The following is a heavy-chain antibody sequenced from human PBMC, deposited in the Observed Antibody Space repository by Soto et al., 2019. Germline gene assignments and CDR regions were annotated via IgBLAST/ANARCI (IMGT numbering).Heavy chain of an antibody. V-gene: IGHV4-59*08. CDR1: GGSISSYY. CDR3: ARSTPYYDILTGYSPGAFDI. Sequence: SGTLSLTCTVSGGSISSYYWSWIRQPPGKGLEWIGYIYYSGSTNYNPSLKSRVTISVDTSKNQFSLKLSSVTAADTAVYYCARSTPYYDILTGYSPGAFDIWGQGTMVTVTS. CDR2: IYYSGST. D-gene: IGHD3-9*01. J-gene: IGHJ3*02.